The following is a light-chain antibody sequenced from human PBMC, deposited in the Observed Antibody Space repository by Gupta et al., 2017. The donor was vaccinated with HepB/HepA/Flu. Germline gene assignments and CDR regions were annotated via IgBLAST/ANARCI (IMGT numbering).Light chain of an antibody. CDR1: SSDVGAYNY. CDR3: FSYAGSYNRL. CDR2: DVS. V-gene: IGLV2-14*03. J-gene: IGLJ2*01. Sequence: SALMQPPSVSGFSGQSITTPSTGTSSDVGAYNYVSWYQQHPGKSPKLIIYDVSNRPSGGSNRCSGSKSGNTASLTISGLQVEDEAHYYCFSYAGSYNRLFGGGTKLTVL.